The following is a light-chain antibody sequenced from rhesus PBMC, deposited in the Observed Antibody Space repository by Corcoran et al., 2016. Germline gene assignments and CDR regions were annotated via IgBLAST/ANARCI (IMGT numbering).Light chain of an antibody. Sequence: QSALTQPPSVSKSLGQSVTISCLGTSSDIGDYDGVSWYQQHSATAPRLLIYDVSKRPSGVSDRFSGSKSGNRASLSISGLQYEDEADYYCCSYRGGSTYSFGRGTRLTVL. CDR2: DVS. J-gene: IGLJ1*01. CDR1: SSDIGDYDG. V-gene: IGLV2-38*01. CDR3: CSYRGGSTYS.